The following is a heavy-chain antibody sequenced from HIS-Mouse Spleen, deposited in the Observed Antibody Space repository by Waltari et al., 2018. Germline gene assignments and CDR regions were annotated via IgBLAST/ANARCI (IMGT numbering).Heavy chain of an antibody. CDR1: GGSISSSSYY. J-gene: IGHJ4*02. D-gene: IGHD2-15*01. Sequence: QLQLQESGPGLVKPSETLSLTCTVPGGSISSSSYYWGWIRQPPGKGLEWIGSIYYSGSTYYNPSLKSRVTISVDTSKNQFSLKLSSVTAEDTAVYYCASGVVVAATAVHFDYWGQGTLVTVSS. CDR2: IYYSGST. CDR3: ASGVVVAATAVHFDY. V-gene: IGHV4-39*07.